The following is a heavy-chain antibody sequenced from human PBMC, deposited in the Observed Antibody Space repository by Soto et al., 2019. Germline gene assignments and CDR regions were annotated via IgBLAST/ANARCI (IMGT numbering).Heavy chain of an antibody. CDR2: IIPTLDIV. V-gene: IGHV1-69*02. CDR3: ARAERRYTSVSDYGLDV. Sequence: QVQLVQSGAELKKPGSSVKVSCEASGGTFNSHTIIAWVRQAPGQGPEWMGRIIPTLDIVDYAQKFQDRVTITAHRLTNAALMEMRSMVSDDTAVYSCARAERRYTSVSDYGLDVWGQGTMVTVS. D-gene: IGHD5-18*01. CDR1: GGTFNSHT. J-gene: IGHJ6*01.